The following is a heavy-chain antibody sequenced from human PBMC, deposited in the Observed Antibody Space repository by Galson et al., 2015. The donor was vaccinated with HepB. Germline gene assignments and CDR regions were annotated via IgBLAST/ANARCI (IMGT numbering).Heavy chain of an antibody. J-gene: IGHJ3*02. V-gene: IGHV3-30-3*01. Sequence: YAMHWVRQAPGKGLEWVAVISYDGSNKYYADSVKGRFTISRDNSKNTLYLQMNSLRAEDTAVYYCAREGQAFLVGATRGDAFDIWGQGTMVTVSS. D-gene: IGHD1-26*01. CDR3: AREGQAFLVGATRGDAFDI. CDR2: ISYDGSNK. CDR1: YA.